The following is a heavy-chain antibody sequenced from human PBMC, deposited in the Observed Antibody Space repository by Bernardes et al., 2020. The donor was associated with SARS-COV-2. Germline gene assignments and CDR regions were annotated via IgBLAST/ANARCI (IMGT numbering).Heavy chain of an antibody. V-gene: IGHV1-2*02. J-gene: IGHJ6*02. D-gene: IGHD3-22*01. CDR1: GYTFTGYY. Sequence: ASLKVFCKASGYTFTGYYIHWVRQAPGQGLEWMGWITPNSGGTIYAQKFQGRVTMTRDTSISTAYMELSRLRSDDTAMYYCALPPSNYDRYGMDVWGQGTTVTGSS. CDR2: ITPNSGGT. CDR3: ALPPSNYDRYGMDV.